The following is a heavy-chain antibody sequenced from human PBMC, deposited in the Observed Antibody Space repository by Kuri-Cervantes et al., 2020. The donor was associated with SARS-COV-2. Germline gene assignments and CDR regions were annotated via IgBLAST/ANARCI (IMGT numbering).Heavy chain of an antibody. Sequence: GGSLRLSCAASGFTFSSYGMHWVRQAPGKGLEWVAVISYDGSNKYYADSVKGRFNISRDNSKNTPYLQVNSLRAEDTAVYYCARPERFFGVVIPQGGAFDIWGQGTLVTVSS. CDR1: GFTFSSYG. CDR3: ARPERFFGVVIPQGGAFDI. V-gene: IGHV3-30*03. D-gene: IGHD3-3*01. J-gene: IGHJ4*02. CDR2: ISYDGSNK.